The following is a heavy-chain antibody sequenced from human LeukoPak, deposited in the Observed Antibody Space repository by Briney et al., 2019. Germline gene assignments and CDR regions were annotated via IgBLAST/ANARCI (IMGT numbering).Heavy chain of an antibody. V-gene: IGHV1-18*01. J-gene: IGHJ3*02. Sequence: VSVKVSCKASGYTFTSYGINWVRQAPGQGLEWMGWISAYNGNTNYAQKLQGRVTMTRDTSTSTVYMELRSLRSDDTALYYCARGGDMRVVGAFDIWGQGTMVTVSS. CDR3: ARGGDMRVVGAFDI. D-gene: IGHD3-22*01. CDR1: GYTFTSYG. CDR2: ISAYNGNT.